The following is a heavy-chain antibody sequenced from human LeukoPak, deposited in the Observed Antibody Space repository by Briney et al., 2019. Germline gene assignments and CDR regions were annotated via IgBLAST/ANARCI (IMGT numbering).Heavy chain of an antibody. CDR1: GFTFSSYA. J-gene: IGHJ4*02. CDR3: ARGGEAVAGTFDY. V-gene: IGHV3-30*04. D-gene: IGHD6-19*01. Sequence: GGSLRLSCAASGFTFSSYAMHWVRQAPGKGLEWVAVISYDGSNKYYADSVKGRFTISRDNSKNTLYLQMNSLRAEDTAVYYCARGGEAVAGTFDYWGQGTLVTVSS. CDR2: ISYDGSNK.